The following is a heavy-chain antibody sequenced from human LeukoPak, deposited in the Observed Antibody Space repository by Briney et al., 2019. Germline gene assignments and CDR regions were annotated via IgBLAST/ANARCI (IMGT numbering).Heavy chain of an antibody. V-gene: IGHV3-33*01. J-gene: IGHJ1*01. CDR1: GFTFSSYG. CDR2: IW. CDR3: AMGATSWSGYSFPKIFQH. Sequence: GGSLRLSCAASGFTFSSYGMHWVRQAPGKGLEWVAVIWSDSVKGRFTISRDNSKNTLYLQMNSLRAEDTAVYYCAMGATSWSGYSFPKIFQHWGRGTLVTVSS. D-gene: IGHD3-3*01.